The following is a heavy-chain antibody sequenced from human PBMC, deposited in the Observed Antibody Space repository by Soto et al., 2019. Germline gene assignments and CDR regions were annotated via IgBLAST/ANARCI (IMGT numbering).Heavy chain of an antibody. D-gene: IGHD6-19*01. CDR3: AKDRRSSGLDY. Sequence: ESGGGVVQPGRSLRLSCAASGFTFSSYGMHWVRQAPGKGLEWVAVISYDGSNKYYADSVKGRFTISRDNSKNTLYLQMNSLRAEDTAVYYCAKDRRSSGLDYWGQGTLVTVSS. CDR2: ISYDGSNK. V-gene: IGHV3-30*18. CDR1: GFTFSSYG. J-gene: IGHJ4*02.